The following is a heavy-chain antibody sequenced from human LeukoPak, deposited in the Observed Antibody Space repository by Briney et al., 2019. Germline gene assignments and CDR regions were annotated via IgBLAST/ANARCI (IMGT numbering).Heavy chain of an antibody. CDR1: GYTFIDYY. CDR3: ARGQLGPTSAPFDS. V-gene: IGHV1-46*01. Sequence: ASVKVSCKTSGYTFIDYYLHWVRQAPGQSFEYMGIINPAGGSTSYHPKFQDRVTMTREASMTTIYTELRSLTFEDTAVYYCARGQLGPTSAPFDSWGQGTLVTVSS. D-gene: IGHD1-26*01. CDR2: INPAGGST. J-gene: IGHJ4*02.